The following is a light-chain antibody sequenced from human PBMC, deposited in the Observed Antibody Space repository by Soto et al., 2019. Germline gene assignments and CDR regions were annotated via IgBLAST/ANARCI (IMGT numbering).Light chain of an antibody. J-gene: IGKJ4*01. V-gene: IGKV1-5*03. CDR1: QSISSW. Sequence: DIQMTPSPSTLSASVGDRVTITSRASQSISSWLAWYQQKPGKAPNLLIYKASTLESGVPSRFSGSGSGTEFTLTISSVQPDDFATYYCQQYKSYPLTFGGGTKV. CDR2: KAS. CDR3: QQYKSYPLT.